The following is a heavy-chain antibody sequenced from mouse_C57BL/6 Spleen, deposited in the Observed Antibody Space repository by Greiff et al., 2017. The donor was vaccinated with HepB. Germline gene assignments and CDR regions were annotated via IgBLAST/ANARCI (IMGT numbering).Heavy chain of an antibody. CDR3: ARYGGLLAWFAY. CDR2: IYPGSGST. CDR1: GYTFTSYW. J-gene: IGHJ3*01. V-gene: IGHV1-55*01. Sequence: QVQLQQPGAELVKPGASVKMSCKASGYTFTSYWITWVKQRPGQGLEWIGDIYPGSGSTNYNEKFKSKATLTVDTSSSTAYMQLSSLTSEDSAVYYCARYGGLLAWFAYWGQGTLVTVSA. D-gene: IGHD1-1*01.